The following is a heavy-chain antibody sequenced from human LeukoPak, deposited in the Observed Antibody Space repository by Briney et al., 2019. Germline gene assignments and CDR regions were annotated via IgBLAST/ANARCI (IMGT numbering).Heavy chain of an antibody. Sequence: GGSLRLSCAASGFTFSTYGMHWVRQAPGKGLEWVAFIRFDGSNKYYADSVKGRFTISRDNSKNTLYLQMNSLRAEDTAVYYCARDGSFDRDYYGPDYWGQGTLVTVSS. CDR2: IRFDGSNK. V-gene: IGHV3-30*02. J-gene: IGHJ4*02. D-gene: IGHD3-10*01. CDR3: ARDGSFDRDYYGPDY. CDR1: GFTFSTYG.